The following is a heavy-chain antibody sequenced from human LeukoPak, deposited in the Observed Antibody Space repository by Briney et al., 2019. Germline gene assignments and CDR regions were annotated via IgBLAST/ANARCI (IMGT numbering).Heavy chain of an antibody. Sequence: PGGSLRLSCAASGFTFSSHWMSWVRQAPGKGLEWVANIKQDGSDKYYVDSVKGRFTISRDNAKNSLYLQMNSLRAEDTAVYYCARDRTYYDSSGIYYNWFDPRGQGTLVTVSS. J-gene: IGHJ5*02. CDR1: GFTFSSHW. CDR3: ARDRTYYDSSGIYYNWFDP. V-gene: IGHV3-7*01. CDR2: IKQDGSDK. D-gene: IGHD3-22*01.